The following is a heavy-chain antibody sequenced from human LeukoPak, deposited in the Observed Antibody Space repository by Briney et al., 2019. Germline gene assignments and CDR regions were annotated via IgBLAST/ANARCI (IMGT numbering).Heavy chain of an antibody. Sequence: SETLSLTCTVSGGSISSYYWSWIRQPPGKGLEWIGYIYYSGGTNYNPSLKSRVTISVDTSKNQFSLKLSSVTAADTAVHYCARLGFSNSGSYLAPSDYWGQGTLVTVSS. CDR2: IYYSGGT. D-gene: IGHD1-26*01. CDR3: ARLGFSNSGSYLAPSDY. J-gene: IGHJ4*02. V-gene: IGHV4-59*08. CDR1: GGSISSYY.